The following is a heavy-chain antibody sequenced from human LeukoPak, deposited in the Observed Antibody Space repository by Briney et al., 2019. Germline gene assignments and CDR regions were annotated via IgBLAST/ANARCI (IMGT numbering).Heavy chain of an antibody. J-gene: IGHJ4*02. V-gene: IGHV3-23*01. CDR3: VKGRISEDGLDF. D-gene: IGHD6-13*01. CDR2: ISSSGNT. CDR1: VFTFSRSA. Sequence: PGGSLTLSCAASVFTFSRSAMTWVRQTPGKGLDWVSSISSSGNTYYDDSVKGRFTISRDNSKNMLYMQMNSLRAEDTAVYYCVKGRISEDGLDFCGQGTLVTVSS.